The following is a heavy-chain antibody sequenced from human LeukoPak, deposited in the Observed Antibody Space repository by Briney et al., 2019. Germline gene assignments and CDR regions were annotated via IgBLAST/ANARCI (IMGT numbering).Heavy chain of an antibody. D-gene: IGHD3-22*01. Sequence: PSETLSLTCTVSGGSISSYYWSWIRQPAGKGLEWIGRIYTSGSTNYNPSLKSRVTMSVDTSKNQFSLKLSSVTAADTAVYYCAREVWAPPFITMIPFGMDVWGQGTTVTVSS. J-gene: IGHJ6*02. V-gene: IGHV4-4*07. CDR3: AREVWAPPFITMIPFGMDV. CDR1: GGSISSYY. CDR2: IYTSGST.